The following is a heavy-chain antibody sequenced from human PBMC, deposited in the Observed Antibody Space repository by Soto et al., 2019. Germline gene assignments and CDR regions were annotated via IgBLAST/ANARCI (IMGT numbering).Heavy chain of an antibody. D-gene: IGHD2-15*01. Sequence: PSETLSLTCAVYGGSFSGYYWSWIRQPPGKGLEWIGEINHSGSTNYNPSLKSRVTISVDTSKNQFSLKLSSVTAADTAVYYCASCRGRSDVVYYYYGMDVWGQGTTVTVSS. V-gene: IGHV4-34*01. J-gene: IGHJ6*02. CDR1: GGSFSGYY. CDR2: INHSGST. CDR3: ASCRGRSDVVYYYYGMDV.